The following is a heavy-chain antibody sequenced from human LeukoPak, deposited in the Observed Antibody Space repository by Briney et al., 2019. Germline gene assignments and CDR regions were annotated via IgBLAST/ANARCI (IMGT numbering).Heavy chain of an antibody. J-gene: IGHJ4*02. CDR1: GGSLNSATK. CDR2: IYTSGST. CDR3: ASAYCSGGSCYPYSNLYFDY. Sequence: SETLSLTCTVSGGSLNSATKWSWIRQPAGKGLEWIGRIYTSGSTNYNPSPKSRVTMSVDTSKNQFSLKLSSVTAADTAVYYCASAYCSGGSCYPYSNLYFDYWGQGTLVTVSS. D-gene: IGHD2-15*01. V-gene: IGHV4-4*07.